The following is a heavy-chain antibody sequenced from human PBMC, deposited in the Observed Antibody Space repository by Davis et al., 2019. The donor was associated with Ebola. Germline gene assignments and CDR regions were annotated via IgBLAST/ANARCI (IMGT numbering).Heavy chain of an antibody. CDR2: IRQDGSEK. V-gene: IGHV3-7*01. CDR1: GFTFSSYW. J-gene: IGHJ4*02. D-gene: IGHD2-15*01. CDR3: VREGGGSWGY. Sequence: GESLKISCAASGFTFSSYWMTWVRQAPGKGLEWVANIRQDGSEKYYVDSVEGRFAIIRDNAKNSLYLQMNSLRDDDTAVYYCVREGGGSWGYWGQGTLVTVSS.